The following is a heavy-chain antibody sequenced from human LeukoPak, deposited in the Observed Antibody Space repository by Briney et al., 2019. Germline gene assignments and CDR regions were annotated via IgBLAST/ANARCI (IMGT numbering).Heavy chain of an antibody. CDR2: SRNKAKSYTT. CDR1: GFTFSDHF. CDR3: VRVGSVAGSDYLDY. V-gene: IGHV3-72*01. D-gene: IGHD6-19*01. Sequence: GGSLRLSCAVSGFTFSDHFLDWFRQAPGKGLEWVGRSRNKAKSYTTEYAASVKGRFTISRDDSKNSLYLQMNNLRTEDTAVYYCVRVGSVAGSDYLDYWGQGTLVTVSS. J-gene: IGHJ4*02.